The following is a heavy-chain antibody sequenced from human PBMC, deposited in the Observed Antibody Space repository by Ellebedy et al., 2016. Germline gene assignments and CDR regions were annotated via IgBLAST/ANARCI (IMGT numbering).Heavy chain of an antibody. J-gene: IGHJ5*02. D-gene: IGHD2-15*01. CDR3: ARGVGSGWFDP. CDR1: GFTVSTNY. Sequence: GESLKISCAASGFTVSTNYMKWVRQAPGKGLMWISRISPDGGSVRYADSVKGRFTISRDNSKNTLYLQMNSLRAEDTAVYYCARGVGSGWFDPWGQGTLVTVSS. CDR2: ISPDGGSV. V-gene: IGHV3-74*01.